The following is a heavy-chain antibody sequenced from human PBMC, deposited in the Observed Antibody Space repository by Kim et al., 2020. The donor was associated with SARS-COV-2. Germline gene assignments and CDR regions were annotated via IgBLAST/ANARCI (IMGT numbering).Heavy chain of an antibody. D-gene: IGHD6-13*01. J-gene: IGHJ6*02. CDR2: INPNGGTT. CDR3: ARVGGIKRVYGMDV. CDR1: GYTFTTYY. Sequence: ASVKVSCKASGYTFTTYYIHWLRQAPGQGLEWVGIINPNGGTTIYAQDLQGRITMTRDTSTSIIYMELNSLRSEDTAVYYCARVGGIKRVYGMDVWGQGTTVTVSS. V-gene: IGHV1-46*04.